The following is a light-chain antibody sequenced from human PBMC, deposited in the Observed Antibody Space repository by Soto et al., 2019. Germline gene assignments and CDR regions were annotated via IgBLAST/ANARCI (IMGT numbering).Light chain of an antibody. CDR2: GNT. Sequence: QSVLTQPPSVSGAPGQGVTISCTGRSSNIGAGFDVHWYQQLPGTAPKLLIFGNTNRPSGVPDRFSGSKSGTSASLAIAGLQAEDEADYYCQSYDSSLSGVVFGGGTKVTVL. CDR3: QSYDSSLSGVV. CDR1: SSNIGAGFD. V-gene: IGLV1-40*01. J-gene: IGLJ2*01.